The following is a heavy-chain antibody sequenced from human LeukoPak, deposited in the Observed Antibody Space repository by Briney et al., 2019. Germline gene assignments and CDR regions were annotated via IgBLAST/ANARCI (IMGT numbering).Heavy chain of an antibody. CDR2: ISGSGGST. CDR3: AKVYGSSWYEEYFQH. Sequence: GGSLRLSCAASGFTFSSYAMSWVRQAPGKGLEWVSAISGSGGSTYYADSVKGRFTISRDNSKNTLYLQMNSLRAEDTAVYYCAKVYGSSWYEEYFQHWGQGTLVTVSS. J-gene: IGHJ1*01. V-gene: IGHV3-23*01. CDR1: GFTFSSYA. D-gene: IGHD6-13*01.